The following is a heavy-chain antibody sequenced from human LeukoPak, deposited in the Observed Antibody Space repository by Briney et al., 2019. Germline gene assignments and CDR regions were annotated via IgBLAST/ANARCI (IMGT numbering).Heavy chain of an antibody. Sequence: PGGSLRLSCAASGFTFSSYAMSWVRQAPGKGLEWVSAISGSGGSTYYADSVKGRFTISRDNSKNTLYLQMNSLRAKDTAVYYCAKDVRGYSGSYYYGVYYFDYWGQGTLVTVSS. CDR3: AKDVRGYSGSYYYGVYYFDY. CDR2: ISGSGGST. J-gene: IGHJ4*02. V-gene: IGHV3-23*01. CDR1: GFTFSSYA. D-gene: IGHD1-26*01.